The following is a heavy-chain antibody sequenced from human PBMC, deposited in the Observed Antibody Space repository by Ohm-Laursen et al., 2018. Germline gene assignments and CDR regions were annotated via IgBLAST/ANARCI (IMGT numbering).Heavy chain of an antibody. Sequence: SLRLSCSAPGFTFSSYTMTWVRQVPGKGLEWVSGISGTGGDTFYADSVKGRFTISRDNSKNNLYLQMNSLTAEDTAVYYCAKDTKYYGMNVWGQGTTVTVSS. J-gene: IGHJ6*02. D-gene: IGHD2-2*01. V-gene: IGHV3-23*01. CDR3: AKDTKYYGMNV. CDR2: ISGTGGDT. CDR1: GFTFSSYT.